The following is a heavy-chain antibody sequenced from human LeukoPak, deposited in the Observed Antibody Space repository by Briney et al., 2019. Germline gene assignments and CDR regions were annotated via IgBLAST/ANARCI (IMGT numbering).Heavy chain of an antibody. CDR2: FYYSEST. V-gene: IGHV4-39*01. CDR3: ARGVVVIDNAFDI. CDR1: VGSISSSSYY. Sequence: PSETLSLTCTVSVGSISSSSYYWGWIRQPPGKGREWIGSFYYSESTYYNPSLKSPVTLSVDTSKNQISLKLSSVTAADPAVTYCARGVVVIDNAFDIWGQGTMVTVSS. D-gene: IGHD3-22*01. J-gene: IGHJ3*02.